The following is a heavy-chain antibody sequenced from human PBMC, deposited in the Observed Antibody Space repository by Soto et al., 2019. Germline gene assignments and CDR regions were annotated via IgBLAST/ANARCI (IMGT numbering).Heavy chain of an antibody. J-gene: IGHJ4*02. D-gene: IGHD2-15*01. V-gene: IGHV3-48*02. Sequence: EVQLVESGGGLVQSGGSLRLSCAASGFSFSDYSMNWVRQAPGKGLEWLAYIRDGVGSIKYADSVEGRFTISRDNAKNSLYLQMNSLRDEDTAVYYCARVCSGGSCYGVVDYWGQGTLVTVSS. CDR2: IRDGVGSI. CDR1: GFSFSDYS. CDR3: ARVCSGGSCYGVVDY.